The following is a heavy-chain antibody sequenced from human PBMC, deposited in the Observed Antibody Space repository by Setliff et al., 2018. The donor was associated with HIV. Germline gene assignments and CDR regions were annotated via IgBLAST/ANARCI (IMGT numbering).Heavy chain of an antibody. Sequence: SETLSLTCTVSGGSVSSKSFYWGWIRQPPGKGLEWIGSIRYSGTTNYNPSLKSRVTISEDTSRNQFSLKLNSVTAADTAVYYCARAFYYDRHWFDPWGQGTLVTVSS. D-gene: IGHD3-22*01. CDR1: GGSVSSKSFY. V-gene: IGHV4-39*07. J-gene: IGHJ5*02. CDR2: IRYSGTT. CDR3: ARAFYYDRHWFDP.